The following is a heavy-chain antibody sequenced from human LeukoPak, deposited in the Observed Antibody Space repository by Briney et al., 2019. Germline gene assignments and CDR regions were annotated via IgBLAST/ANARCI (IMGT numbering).Heavy chain of an antibody. CDR1: GFTFSNYW. J-gene: IGHJ3*02. D-gene: IGHD3-22*01. V-gene: IGHV3-7*04. CDR3: ARESDSSGFGAFDI. Sequence: PGGSLRLSCAAFGFTFSNYWMSWVRQAPGKGLEWVANINQDGSEKYYVDSVKGRFTISRDNAKNSLYLQMNSLRAEDTAVYYCARESDSSGFGAFDIWGQGTMVTVSS. CDR2: INQDGSEK.